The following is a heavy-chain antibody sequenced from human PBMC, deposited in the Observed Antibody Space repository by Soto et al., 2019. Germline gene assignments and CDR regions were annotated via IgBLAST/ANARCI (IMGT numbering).Heavy chain of an antibody. V-gene: IGHV4-59*01. CDR2: FYSSGSP. CDR1: GGSLSGYH. D-gene: IGHD3-22*01. J-gene: IGHJ4*02. Sequence: SETLSLTCTVSGGSLSGYHWSWIRQPPGKGLEWIGDFYSSGSPHHNPSLKNRVSISEDRSKNEFSLKLSSVTAADTAIYYCAREFYYDSSGIGFDSWGQGTLVTVSS. CDR3: AREFYYDSSGIGFDS.